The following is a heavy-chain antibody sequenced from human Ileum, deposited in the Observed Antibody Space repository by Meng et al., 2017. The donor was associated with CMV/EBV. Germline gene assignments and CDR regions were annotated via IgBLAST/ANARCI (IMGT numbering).Heavy chain of an antibody. CDR1: GGSVSSYY. CDR3: ARAAARGVPVDL. Sequence: QLQLEESGTRLLKPSYTLSITCTVTGGSVSSYYWTWIRQSAGKGLEWIGRIHPSGTTDDNHSLRGRVTMSLDTSKNQFSLKLTSVTAADTAVYYCARAAARGVPVDLWGQGTLVTVSS. J-gene: IGHJ5*02. D-gene: IGHD3-10*01. CDR2: IHPSGTT. V-gene: IGHV4-4*07.